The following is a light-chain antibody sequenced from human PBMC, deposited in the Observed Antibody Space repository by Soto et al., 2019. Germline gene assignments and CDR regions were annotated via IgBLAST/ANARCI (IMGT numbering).Light chain of an antibody. CDR3: HQYNNWPPWT. CDR1: QSLSNN. CDR2: GAS. J-gene: IGKJ1*01. V-gene: IGKV3-15*01. Sequence: EIVMTQSPATLSVSPGERATLSCRASQSLSNNFAWYQQKPGQAPRLLIYGASTRATGIPARFSGSGSGTEFTLTISSLQSEDFAVYYCHQYNNWPPWTFGQGTKVEIK.